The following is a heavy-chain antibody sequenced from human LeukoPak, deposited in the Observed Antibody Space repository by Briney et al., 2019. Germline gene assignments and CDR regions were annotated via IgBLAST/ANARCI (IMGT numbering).Heavy chain of an antibody. Sequence: PSETLSLTCAVSGYSISSGYYWGWIRQPPGKGLEWIGSIYHSGSTYYNPSLKSRVTISVDTSKNQFSLKLSSVTAADTAVYYCARLIYGGNPNDAFDIWGQGTMVTVSS. CDR2: IYHSGST. CDR1: GYSISSGYY. CDR3: ARLIYGGNPNDAFDI. J-gene: IGHJ3*02. D-gene: IGHD4-23*01. V-gene: IGHV4-38-2*01.